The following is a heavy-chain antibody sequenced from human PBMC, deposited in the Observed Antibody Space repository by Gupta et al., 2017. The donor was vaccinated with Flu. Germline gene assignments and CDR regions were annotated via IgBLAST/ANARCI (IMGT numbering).Heavy chain of an antibody. CDR3: AKDYYDRRGFSASGI. CDR2: ISYDGNNK. J-gene: IGHJ6*02. V-gene: IGHV3-30*18. D-gene: IGHD3-22*01. Sequence: QAPGKGPEWVAVISYDGNNKNYAESLKGRFIISRDNSRNTLYLQLNDLRADDTAVYYCAKDYYDRRGFSASGIWGQGTTVTVSS.